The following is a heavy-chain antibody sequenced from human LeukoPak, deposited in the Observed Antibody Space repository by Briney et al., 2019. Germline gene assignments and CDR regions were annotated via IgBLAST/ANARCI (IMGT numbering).Heavy chain of an antibody. D-gene: IGHD6-6*01. CDR1: GFTFSTSW. Sequence: GGSLRLSCAASGFTFSTSWMSWVRQAPGKGLEWVASIKQDGSEKYYVDSLKGRFTISRDNAKNSLYLQMNSLRAEDTAVYYCARGGQLLNYWGQGTLVTVSS. CDR2: IKQDGSEK. CDR3: ARGGQLLNY. J-gene: IGHJ4*02. V-gene: IGHV3-7*03.